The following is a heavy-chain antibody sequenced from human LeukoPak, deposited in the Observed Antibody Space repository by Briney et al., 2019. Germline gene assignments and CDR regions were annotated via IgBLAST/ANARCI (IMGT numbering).Heavy chain of an antibody. CDR3: ARGPTTVTRAFDY. V-gene: IGHV4-39*07. J-gene: IGHJ4*02. D-gene: IGHD4-17*01. CDR1: GGSISSSSYY. Sequence: SETLSLTCTVSGGSISSSSYYWGWILQPPGQGLKWIGSIYYSGSTYYNPSLKSRVTILVDTSKNQFSLNLNSVTAADTAVYYCARGPTTVTRAFDYWGQGTPVTVSS. CDR2: IYYSGST.